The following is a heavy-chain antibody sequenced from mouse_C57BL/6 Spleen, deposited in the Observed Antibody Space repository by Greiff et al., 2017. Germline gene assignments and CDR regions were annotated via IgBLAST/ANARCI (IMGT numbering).Heavy chain of an antibody. J-gene: IGHJ2*01. CDR1: GYAFSSSW. CDR3: ARETAQARGDY. D-gene: IGHD3-2*02. Sequence: VNVVESGPELVKPGASVQISCKASGYAFSSSWMNWVKQRPGKGLEWIGRIYPGDGDTNYNGKFKGKATLTADKSSSTAYMQLSSLTSEDSAVYFCARETAQARGDYWGQGTTLTGSS. V-gene: IGHV1-82*01. CDR2: IYPGDGDT.